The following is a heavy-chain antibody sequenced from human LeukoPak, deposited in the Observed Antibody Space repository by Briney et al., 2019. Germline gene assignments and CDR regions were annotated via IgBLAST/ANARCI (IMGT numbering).Heavy chain of an antibody. V-gene: IGHV1-8*01. CDR2: MNPNSGNT. J-gene: IGHJ4*02. D-gene: IGHD3-9*01. Sequence: GASVKVSCKASGYTFTSYDINWVRQATGQGLEWMGWMNPNSGNTGYAQKFQGRVTMTRNTSISTAYMELSSLRSEDTAVYYCARGTPAGPRSFLTGYYLGLSKYYFDYWGQGTLVTVSS. CDR3: ARGTPAGPRSFLTGYYLGLSKYYFDY. CDR1: GYTFTSYD.